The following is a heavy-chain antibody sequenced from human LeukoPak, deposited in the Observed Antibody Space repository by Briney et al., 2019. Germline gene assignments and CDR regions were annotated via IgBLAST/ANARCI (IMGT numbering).Heavy chain of an antibody. D-gene: IGHD3-16*01. CDR1: GYTFTNYG. CDR3: AIGQGVITWGGADVYV. CDR2: FSTCNGDT. V-gene: IGHV1-18*01. Sequence: ASVRVSCKASGYTFTNYGINWVRQAPGQRPEWMGWFSTCNGDTKYAQKLKGRATLTADTLTSTAYMELRTLISDDTATYYCAIGQGVITWGGADVYVWGQGTTVIVSS. J-gene: IGHJ3*01.